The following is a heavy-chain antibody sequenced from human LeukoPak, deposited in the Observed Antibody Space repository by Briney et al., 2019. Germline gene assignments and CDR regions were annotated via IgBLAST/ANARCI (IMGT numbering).Heavy chain of an antibody. CDR2: INHSGST. D-gene: IGHD1-26*01. J-gene: IGHJ6*02. CDR3: ASGRRSYYLHYYYYYGMDV. V-gene: IGHV4-34*01. CDR1: GGSFSGYY. Sequence: SETLSLTCAVYGGSFSGYYWSWIRQPPGKGLEWIGEINHSGSTNYNPSLKSRVTISVDTSKNQFSLKLSSVTAADTAVYYCASGRRSYYLHYYYYYGMDVWGQGTTVTVSS.